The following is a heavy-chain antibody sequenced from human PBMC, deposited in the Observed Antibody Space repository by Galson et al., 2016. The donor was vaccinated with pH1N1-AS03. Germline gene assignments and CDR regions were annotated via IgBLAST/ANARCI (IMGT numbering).Heavy chain of an antibody. Sequence: SETLSLTCTVSGGSISGYTWSWIRQPPGKGLEWIGYIYYSGSINYNPSLRSRVTISVDTSKNQFSLKVTPVTAADTALYYCARHPEDGSTWYMSRTAFEIWGQGTMVTVSS. D-gene: IGHD6-13*01. CDR1: GGSISGYT. V-gene: IGHV4-59*08. J-gene: IGHJ3*02. CDR3: ARHPEDGSTWYMSRTAFEI. CDR2: IYYSGSI.